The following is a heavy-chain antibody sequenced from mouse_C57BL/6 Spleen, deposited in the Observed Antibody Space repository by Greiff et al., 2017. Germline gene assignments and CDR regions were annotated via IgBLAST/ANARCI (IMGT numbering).Heavy chain of an antibody. CDR1: GYSFTDYN. CDR2: INPNYGTA. J-gene: IGHJ3*01. Sequence: LQESGPELVKPGASVKISCKASGYSFTDYNMNWVKQSNGKSLEWIGVINPNYGTASYNPKFKGKATLTVDKSSSTAYMQLSSLTSEDSAVYYCARGRTGTSFAYWGQGTLVTVSA. V-gene: IGHV1-39*01. CDR3: ARGRTGTSFAY.